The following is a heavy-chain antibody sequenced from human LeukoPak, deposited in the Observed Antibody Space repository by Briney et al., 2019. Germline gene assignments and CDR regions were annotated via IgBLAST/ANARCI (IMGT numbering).Heavy chain of an antibody. CDR2: INPNSGGT. V-gene: IGHV1-2*06. CDR1: GYTFTGYY. Sequence: ASVKVSCKASGYTFTGYYMHWVRQAPGQGLEWMGRINPNSGGTNYAQKFQGRVTMTRGTSISTAYMELSRLRSDDTAVYYCASDYDSSGYYYRWGQGTLVTVSS. CDR3: ASDYDSSGYYYR. J-gene: IGHJ5*02. D-gene: IGHD3-22*01.